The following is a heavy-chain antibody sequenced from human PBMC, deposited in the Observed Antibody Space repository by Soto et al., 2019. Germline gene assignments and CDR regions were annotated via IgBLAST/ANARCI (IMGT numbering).Heavy chain of an antibody. CDR1: GFTFSIYT. CDR2: ISFDGSNK. J-gene: IGHJ4*02. D-gene: IGHD2-21*01. V-gene: IGHV3-30-3*01. Sequence: QVQLVESGGGVVQPGRALRLACAASGFTFSIYTFHWVRQAPGKGLEWVAVISFDGSNKYYGDSVKGRFTISRDNSKKTLDLQMNSLRVADTAVSYCARDYSTTAPVDYGGQGTLVSVSS. CDR3: ARDYSTTAPVDY.